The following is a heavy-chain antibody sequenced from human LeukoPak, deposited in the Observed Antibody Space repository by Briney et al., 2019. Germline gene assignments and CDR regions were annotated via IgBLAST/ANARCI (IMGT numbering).Heavy chain of an antibody. CDR1: RFTFSAYD. Sequence: GGSLRLSCAASRFTFSAYDMNWVRQAPGKGLKWLSYISSSSTTKYHADSVKGRFTISRDNAKNSLYLQMNSLRAEDTGVYYCARWNLGSDYWGQGTLVTVSS. CDR3: ARWNLGSDY. J-gene: IGHJ4*02. D-gene: IGHD1-1*01. CDR2: ISSSSTTK. V-gene: IGHV3-48*04.